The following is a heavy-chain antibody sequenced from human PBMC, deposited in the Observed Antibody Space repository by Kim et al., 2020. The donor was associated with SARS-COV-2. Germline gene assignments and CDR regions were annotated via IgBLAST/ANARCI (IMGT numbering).Heavy chain of an antibody. D-gene: IGHD6-13*01. J-gene: IGHJ4*02. Sequence: SETLSLTCTVSGGSISSSSYYWGWIRQPPGKGLEWIGSIYYSGSTYYNPSLKSRVTISVDTSKNQFSLKLSSVTAADTAVYYCARHSKPGYSSSWYEDYWGQGTLVTVSS. CDR1: GGSISSSSYY. V-gene: IGHV4-39*01. CDR2: IYYSGST. CDR3: ARHSKPGYSSSWYEDY.